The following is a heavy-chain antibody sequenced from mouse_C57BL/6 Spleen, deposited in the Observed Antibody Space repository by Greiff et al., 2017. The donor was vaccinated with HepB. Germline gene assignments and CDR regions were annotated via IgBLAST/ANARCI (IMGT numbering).Heavy chain of an antibody. J-gene: IGHJ4*01. D-gene: IGHD2-1*01. CDR1: GFNIKDYY. V-gene: IGHV14-2*01. Sequence: EVQLQQSGAELVKPGASVKLSCTASGFNIKDYYMHWVKQRTEQGLEWIGRIDPEDGETKYAPKFQGKATLTVDTSSSTAYMQLSSLTSEDSAVYYCAKVYGNSYYYAMDYWGQGTSVTVSS. CDR3: AKVYGNSYYYAMDY. CDR2: IDPEDGET.